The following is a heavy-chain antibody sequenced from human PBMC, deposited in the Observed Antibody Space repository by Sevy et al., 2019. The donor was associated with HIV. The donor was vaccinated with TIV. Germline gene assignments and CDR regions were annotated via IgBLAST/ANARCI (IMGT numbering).Heavy chain of an antibody. CDR3: ARASRVTLIVSVRIGWHFDL. J-gene: IGHJ2*01. V-gene: IGHV3-53*01. D-gene: IGHD3-22*01. Sequence: GESLKISCAASGFSVSSSYVTWVRQAPGKGLEWVSVISTDGSTYYSDSVKGRFTISRDSSKNTLSLQMNSLRGEDTAVYYCARASRVTLIVSVRIGWHFDLWGRGTLVTVSS. CDR1: GFSVSSSY. CDR2: ISTDGST.